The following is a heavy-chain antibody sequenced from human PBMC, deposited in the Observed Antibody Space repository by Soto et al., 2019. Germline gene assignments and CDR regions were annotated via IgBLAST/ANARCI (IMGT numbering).Heavy chain of an antibody. Sequence: SVKVSCKAAGGTFSSFLMGWVRQAPGQGLEWMGGIIPVFGRATYAQKFQGRVTITADDSTSTVYMELSGLRSEDTAVYYCILDCTSMSCYGYLGVDVWGPGTTVTVYS. J-gene: IGHJ6*02. D-gene: IGHD2-2*01. CDR2: IIPVFGRA. CDR3: ILDCTSMSCYGYLGVDV. V-gene: IGHV1-69*13. CDR1: GGTFSSFL.